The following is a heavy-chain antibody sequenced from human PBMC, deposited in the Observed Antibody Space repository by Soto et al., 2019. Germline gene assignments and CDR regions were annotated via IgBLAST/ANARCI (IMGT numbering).Heavy chain of an antibody. CDR1: GFTFDDYA. Sequence: GGSLRLSCAASGFTFDDYAMHWVRQAPGKGLEWGAGISWNSGSIGYADSVKGRFTISRDNAKNSLYLQMTSLRAEDTALYYCAKDIRPPPAVAGNGFDYWGQGTLVTGSS. V-gene: IGHV3-9*01. CDR2: ISWNSGSI. D-gene: IGHD6-19*01. J-gene: IGHJ4*02. CDR3: AKDIRPPPAVAGNGFDY.